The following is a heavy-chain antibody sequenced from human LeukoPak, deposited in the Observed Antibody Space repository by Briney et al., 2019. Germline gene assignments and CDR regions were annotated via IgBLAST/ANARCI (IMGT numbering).Heavy chain of an antibody. CDR1: GFTFNNYA. J-gene: IGHJ5*01. CDR2: ISDDGSKK. D-gene: IGHD1-7*01. CDR3: AREPSSQNYLWFDS. Sequence: GRSLRLSCAASGFTFNNYAMHWVRQAPGKGLEWVAVISDDGSKKYFADSVKGRFTISRDNSKKTMYLQMNSLETEDKAVYYCAREPSSQNYLWFDSWGQGTLVTVSS. V-gene: IGHV3-30*04.